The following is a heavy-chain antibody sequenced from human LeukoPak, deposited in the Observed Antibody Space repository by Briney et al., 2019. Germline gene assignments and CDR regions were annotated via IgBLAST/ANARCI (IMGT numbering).Heavy chain of an antibody. CDR3: ARSTGDCSGGTCYSDFDC. CDR1: GFSFSYYA. J-gene: IGHJ4*02. V-gene: IGHV3-30*17. Sequence: GRSLRLSCAASGFSFSYYAMHWARQAPGKGLEWVAVISNNGTNKYYADSVKGRFTISRDNSKNTLYLQMNSLRAEDTAVYYCARSTGDCSGGTCYSDFDCWGQGTLVTVSS. CDR2: ISNNGTNK. D-gene: IGHD2-15*01.